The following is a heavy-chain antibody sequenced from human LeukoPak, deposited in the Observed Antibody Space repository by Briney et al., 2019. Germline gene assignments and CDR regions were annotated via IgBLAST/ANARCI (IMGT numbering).Heavy chain of an antibody. V-gene: IGHV5-51*01. J-gene: IGHJ3*02. CDR3: ARPDDYGGKPAAFDI. CDR2: IYPGDSDT. Sequence: GESLKISCKGSGYSFTSYWIGWVRQMPGKGLEWMGIIYPGDSDTRYSPSFRGQVTISADKPINTAYLQWSSLKASDTAMYYCARPDDYGGKPAAFDIWGQGTMVTVSS. CDR1: GYSFTSYW. D-gene: IGHD4-23*01.